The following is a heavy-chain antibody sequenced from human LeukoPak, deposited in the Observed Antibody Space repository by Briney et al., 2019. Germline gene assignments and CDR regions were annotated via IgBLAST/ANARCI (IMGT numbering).Heavy chain of an antibody. CDR2: INPSGGST. V-gene: IGHV1-46*01. D-gene: IGHD3-22*01. CDR1: GYTFITYY. Sequence: ASVKVSCKASGYTFITYYMHWVRQAPGQGLEWMGIINPSGGSTSYAQKFQGRVTMTRDTSTSTVYMELSSLRSEDTAMYYCARATKNKDDRSGFDYWGQGTLVTVSS. J-gene: IGHJ4*02. CDR3: ARATKNKDDRSGFDY.